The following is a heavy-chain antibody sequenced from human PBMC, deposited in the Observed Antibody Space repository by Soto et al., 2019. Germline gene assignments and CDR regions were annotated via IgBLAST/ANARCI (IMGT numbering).Heavy chain of an antibody. CDR3: AASIFYYGMDV. J-gene: IGHJ6*02. V-gene: IGHV5-51*01. CDR1: GYTFTNYW. CDR2: IYPGDSDT. Sequence: GESLKISCKGSGYTFTNYWIGWVRQMPGKGLEWMGIIYPGDSDTKYNPSFQGQVTISADKSITTTYLRWTSLKASDAAIYYCAASIFYYGMDVWGQGTTVTVSS.